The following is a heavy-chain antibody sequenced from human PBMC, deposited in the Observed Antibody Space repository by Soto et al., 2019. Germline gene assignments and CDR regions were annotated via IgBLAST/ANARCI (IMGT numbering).Heavy chain of an antibody. V-gene: IGHV3-30*18. CDR2: ISYDGSYK. D-gene: IGHD2-8*01. Sequence: GGSLRLSCVASGFIFSNFGMHWVRQAPGKGLEWVAAISYDGSYKHYLDSVKGRFTVSRDNSNNTLYLQMNSLRGADTAVYYCAKERVLMGYYYGMDVWGQGTTVTVSS. J-gene: IGHJ6*02. CDR3: AKERVLMGYYYGMDV. CDR1: GFIFSNFG.